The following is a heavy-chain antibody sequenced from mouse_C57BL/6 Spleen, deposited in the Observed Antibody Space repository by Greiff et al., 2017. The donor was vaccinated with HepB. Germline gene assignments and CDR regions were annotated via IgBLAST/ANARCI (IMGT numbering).Heavy chain of an antibody. V-gene: IGHV1-81*01. CDR3: ARDGNYDAMDY. D-gene: IGHD2-1*01. CDR1: GYTFTSYG. Sequence: QVQLQQSGAELARPGASVKLSCKASGYTFTSYGISWVKQRTGQGLEWIGEIYPRSGNTYYNAKFKGKATLTADKSSSTAYMELRSLTSEDSAVYFCARDGNYDAMDYWGQGTSVTVSS. CDR2: IYPRSGNT. J-gene: IGHJ4*01.